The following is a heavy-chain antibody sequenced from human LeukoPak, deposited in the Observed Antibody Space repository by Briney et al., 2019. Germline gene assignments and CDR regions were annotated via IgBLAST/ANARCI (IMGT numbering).Heavy chain of an antibody. D-gene: IGHD1-14*01. V-gene: IGHV3-23*01. Sequence: PGGSLRLSCAASGFTFSSYAMSWVRQALGKGLEWVSGISDAGAITYYADSVKGRFTISRSQSTNTLYLQMDSLRAEDTSLYYCARGGTTWHGFDSWGQGTLVTVSS. CDR3: ARGGTTWHGFDS. CDR2: ISDAGAIT. J-gene: IGHJ4*02. CDR1: GFTFSSYA.